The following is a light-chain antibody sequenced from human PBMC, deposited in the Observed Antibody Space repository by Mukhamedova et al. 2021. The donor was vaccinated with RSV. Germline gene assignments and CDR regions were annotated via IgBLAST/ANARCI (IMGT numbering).Light chain of an antibody. V-gene: IGKV3-20*01. CDR2: GAS. Sequence: GASSRATGIPDRFSGSGSGTDFTLTISRLEPEDFAVYYFQQSGSSPPFGQGTKLEIK. J-gene: IGKJ2*01. CDR3: QQSGSSPP.